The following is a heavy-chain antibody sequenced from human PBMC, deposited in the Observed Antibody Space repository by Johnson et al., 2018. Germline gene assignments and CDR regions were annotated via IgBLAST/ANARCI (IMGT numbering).Heavy chain of an antibody. D-gene: IGHD1-26*01. Sequence: SGFTFSSYAMSWVRQAPGKGLEWVSAISGSGGSTYYADSVKGRFTISRDNSKNTLYLQMNSLRAEDTAVYYCAKDSDYGMDVWGQGTTVTVSS. CDR2: ISGSGGST. J-gene: IGHJ6*02. V-gene: IGHV3-23*01. CDR1: GFTFSSYA. CDR3: AKDSDYGMDV.